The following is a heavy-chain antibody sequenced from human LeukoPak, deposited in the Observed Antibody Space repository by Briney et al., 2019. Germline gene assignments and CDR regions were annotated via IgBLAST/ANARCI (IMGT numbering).Heavy chain of an antibody. J-gene: IGHJ4*02. CDR3: AMSIVGANYFDY. Sequence: GGSLRLSCAASGFTFSSHWMSWVRQAPGKGLEWVSAISGSGGSTYYADSVKGRFTISRDNSKNTLYLQMNSLRAEDTAVYYWAMSIVGANYFDYWGQGTLVTVSS. V-gene: IGHV3-23*01. D-gene: IGHD1-26*01. CDR2: ISGSGGST. CDR1: GFTFSSHW.